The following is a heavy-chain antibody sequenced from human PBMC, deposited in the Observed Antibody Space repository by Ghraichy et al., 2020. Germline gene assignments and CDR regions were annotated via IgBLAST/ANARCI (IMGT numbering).Heavy chain of an antibody. CDR3: ARENGYYGDYLDY. CDR1: GFTFSSYW. D-gene: IGHD4-17*01. Sequence: GGSLRLSCAASGFTFSSYWMSWVRQAPGKGLEWVANINQDESEKYYVDSVKGRFTISRDYAENSVYLQMNSLRAEDMAVYYCARENGYYGDYLDYWGQGTLVTVSS. CDR2: INQDESEK. V-gene: IGHV3-7*03. J-gene: IGHJ4*02.